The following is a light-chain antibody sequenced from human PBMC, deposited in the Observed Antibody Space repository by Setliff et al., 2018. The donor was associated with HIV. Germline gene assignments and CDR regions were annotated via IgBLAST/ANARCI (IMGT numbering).Light chain of an antibody. J-gene: IGLJ1*01. CDR1: SSDIGTYNY. CDR2: DVV. Sequence: QSALAQPASVSGSPGQSIAISCTGASSDIGTYNYVSWCQQHPGKAPKLIIYDVVNRPSGVSDRFSGSKSGSTASLTISGLQAEDEADYYCSSFTTTNTPSVFGAGTKVTVL. CDR3: SSFTTTNTPSV. V-gene: IGLV2-14*01.